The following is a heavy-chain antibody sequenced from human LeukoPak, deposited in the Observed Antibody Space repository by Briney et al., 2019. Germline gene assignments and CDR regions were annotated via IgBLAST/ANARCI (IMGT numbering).Heavy chain of an antibody. CDR1: GFTFSSYA. J-gene: IGHJ4*02. D-gene: IGHD3-10*01. Sequence: GGSLRLSCAASGFTFSSYAMSWVRQAPGKGLEWVSAISGTGGSTYYADSVKGRFTISRDNSKNTLYLQMNSLRAEDTAVYYCAKGNTMIRGVIIPATYYFDYWGQGTLVTVSS. CDR3: AKGNTMIRGVIIPATYYFDY. CDR2: ISGTGGST. V-gene: IGHV3-23*01.